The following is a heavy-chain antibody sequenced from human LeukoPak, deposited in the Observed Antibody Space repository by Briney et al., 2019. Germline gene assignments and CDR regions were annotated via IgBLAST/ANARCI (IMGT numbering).Heavy chain of an antibody. Sequence: SETLSLTCSVSGGSFSTYDWSWIRQPPGKGLEWIGYMYYSGSANYNPSLKSRVTISVDTSKNQFSLKLSSVTAADTAVYYCARVLSLPPNWFDPWGQGTLVTVSS. CDR1: GGSFSTYD. J-gene: IGHJ5*02. CDR2: MYYSGSA. CDR3: ARVLSLPPNWFDP. V-gene: IGHV4-59*12. D-gene: IGHD1-14*01.